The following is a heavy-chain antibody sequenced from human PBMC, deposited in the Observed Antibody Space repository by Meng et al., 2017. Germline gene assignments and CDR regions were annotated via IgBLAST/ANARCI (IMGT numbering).Heavy chain of an antibody. V-gene: IGHV1-2*02. CDR2: INPNSGGT. CDR1: GYTFTGYY. CDR3: ASELLNYYGSGSYLGYFQH. Sequence: QGQVVQSGAEVKKPGGSGKVSCKASGYTFTGYYMHWVRQAPGQGLEWMGWINPNSGGTNYAQKFQGRVTMTRDTSISTAYMELSRLRSDDTAVYYCASELLNYYGSGSYLGYFQHWGQGTLVTVSS. D-gene: IGHD3-10*01. J-gene: IGHJ1*01.